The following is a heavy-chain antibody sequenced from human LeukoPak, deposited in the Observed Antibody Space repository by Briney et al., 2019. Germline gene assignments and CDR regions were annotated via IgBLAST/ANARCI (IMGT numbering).Heavy chain of an antibody. Sequence: SCAASGFTFSSYAISWVRQAPGQGLEWMGGIIPIFGTANYAQKFQGRVTITADESTSTAYMELSSLRSEDTAVYYCARNYYDSSGYNPVGFDPWGQGTLVTVSS. CDR3: ARNYYDSSGYNPVGFDP. CDR2: IIPIFGTA. V-gene: IGHV1-69*01. D-gene: IGHD3-22*01. J-gene: IGHJ5*02. CDR1: GFTFSSYA.